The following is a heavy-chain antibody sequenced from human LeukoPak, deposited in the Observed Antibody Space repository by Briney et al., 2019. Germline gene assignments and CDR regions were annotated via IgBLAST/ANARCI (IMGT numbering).Heavy chain of an antibody. D-gene: IGHD5-24*01. V-gene: IGHV3-23*01. CDR2: ISDNGDTT. Sequence: PGGSLRLSCAASGFIFNSYRMTWVRQAPGMGLEWVSTISDNGDTTYYADSVKGRFSISRDNPKNTLYLLMNGLTAADTAVYYCAKGRHGYIAAWGQGTLVAVSS. CDR1: GFIFNSYR. CDR3: AKGRHGYIAA. J-gene: IGHJ4*02.